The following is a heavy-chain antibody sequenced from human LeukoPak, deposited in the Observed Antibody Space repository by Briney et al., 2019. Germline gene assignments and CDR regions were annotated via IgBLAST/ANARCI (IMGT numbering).Heavy chain of an antibody. CDR3: ARGPGYFQH. V-gene: IGHV6-1*01. J-gene: IGHJ1*01. CDR2: TYYRSKWFS. Sequence: SQTLSLTCAISGDSVSSNSAAWNWIRQSPSRGLEWLGRTYYRSKWFSRYAVSVKSRITINADTSTNQFSLQLNSVTPDDTAVYYCARGPGYFQHWGQGTLVTVSS. CDR1: GDSVSSNSAA.